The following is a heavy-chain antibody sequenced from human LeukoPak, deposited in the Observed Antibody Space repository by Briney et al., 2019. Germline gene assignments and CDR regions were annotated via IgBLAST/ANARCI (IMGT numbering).Heavy chain of an antibody. J-gene: IGHJ4*02. CDR3: ARAEDFWSGYSTSFDY. CDR1: GGSISSYY. D-gene: IGHD3-3*01. Sequence: SETLSLTCTVSGGSISSYYWSWIRQPPGKGLEWIGYIYYSGSTNYNPSLKSRVTISVDTSKNQFSLMLSSVTAADTAVYYCARAEDFWSGYSTSFDYWGQGTLVTVSS. V-gene: IGHV4-59*01. CDR2: IYYSGST.